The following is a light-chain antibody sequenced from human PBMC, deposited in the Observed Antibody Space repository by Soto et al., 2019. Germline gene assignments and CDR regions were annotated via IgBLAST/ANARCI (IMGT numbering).Light chain of an antibody. Sequence: EIVLTQSPGTLSLSPGERATLSCRASQSVSSTYLAWYQQKPGQAPRLLIYDASSRATGIPDKFIGSGSGSDFSLTISRLEPEDSAMYYCQQFNNWPRTFGQGTKVDIK. J-gene: IGKJ1*01. V-gene: IGKV3-20*01. CDR2: DAS. CDR3: QQFNNWPRT. CDR1: QSVSSTY.